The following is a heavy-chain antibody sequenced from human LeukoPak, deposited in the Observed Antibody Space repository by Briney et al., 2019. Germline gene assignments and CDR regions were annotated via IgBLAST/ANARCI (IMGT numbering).Heavy chain of an antibody. CDR2: MNPSSGNT. J-gene: IGHJ6*03. V-gene: IGHV1-8*01. CDR1: GYTFTSYD. CDR3: ARGNYCSSTSCSYYYYYYYMDV. Sequence: GASVKVSCKASGYTFTSYDINWVRQATGQGLEWMGWMNPSSGNTGYAQKFQGRVTITRNTSISTAYMELSSLRPEDTAVYYCARGNYCSSTSCSYYYYYYYMDVWGKGTTVTVSS. D-gene: IGHD2-2*01.